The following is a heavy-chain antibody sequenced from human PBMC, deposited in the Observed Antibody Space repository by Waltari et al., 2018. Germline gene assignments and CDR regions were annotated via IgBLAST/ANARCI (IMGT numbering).Heavy chain of an antibody. Sequence: EVQLVESGGGLVQPGGSLRLSCAASGFTFSSYSMNWVRQAPGKGLEWVANIKQDGSEKYYVDSVKGRFTISRDNAKNSLYLQMNSLRAEDTAVYYCARRTVTTNYYYYGMDVWGQGTTVTVSS. D-gene: IGHD4-17*01. CDR2: IKQDGSEK. CDR3: ARRTVTTNYYYYGMDV. V-gene: IGHV3-7*01. J-gene: IGHJ6*02. CDR1: GFTFSSYS.